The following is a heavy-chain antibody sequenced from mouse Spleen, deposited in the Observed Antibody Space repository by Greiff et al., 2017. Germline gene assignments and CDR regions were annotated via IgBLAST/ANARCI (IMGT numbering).Heavy chain of an antibody. J-gene: IGHJ3*01. CDR3: ARRNGNYVAWFAY. Sequence: QVQLQQPGAELVRPGTSVKLSCKASGYTFTSYWMHWVKQRPGQGLEWIGVIDPSDSYTNYNQKFKGKATLTVDTSSSTAYMQLSSLTSEDSAVYYCARRNGNYVAWFAYWGQGTLVTVSA. D-gene: IGHD2-1*01. CDR1: GYTFTSYW. CDR2: IDPSDSYT. V-gene: IGHV1-59*01.